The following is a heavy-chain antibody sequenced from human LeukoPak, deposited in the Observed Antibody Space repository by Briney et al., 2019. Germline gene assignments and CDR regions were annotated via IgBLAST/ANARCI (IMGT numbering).Heavy chain of an antibody. CDR1: GFTFSNYG. V-gene: IGHV3-33*01. CDR3: ARDRSSGL. CDR2: IWYDGTNK. Sequence: PGGSLRLSCAASGFTFSNYGMHWVRQAPGKGLEWVADIWYDGTNKHYADSVRGRFTISRDNSKNTLYLQMTSLRVEDTAVYYCARDRSSGLGGQGTLVTVSS. J-gene: IGHJ4*02. D-gene: IGHD3-22*01.